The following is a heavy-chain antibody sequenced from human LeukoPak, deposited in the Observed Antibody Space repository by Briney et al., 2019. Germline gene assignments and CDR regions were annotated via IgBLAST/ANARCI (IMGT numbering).Heavy chain of an antibody. V-gene: IGHV3-23*01. J-gene: IGHJ4*02. D-gene: IGHD6-19*01. CDR1: GFTFSSYA. Sequence: PGRSLRLSCAASGFTFSSYAMSWVSQAPGKWLELVSGISRSGGNTYYADSVKGRFTISRDNSKNTLYLQMNSLRAEDTAVYYCAKDQDGSGWYYFDYWGQGTLVTVSP. CDR2: ISRSGGNT. CDR3: AKDQDGSGWYYFDY.